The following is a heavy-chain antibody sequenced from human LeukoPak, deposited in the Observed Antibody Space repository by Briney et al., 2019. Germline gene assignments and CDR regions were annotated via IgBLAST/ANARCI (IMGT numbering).Heavy chain of an antibody. CDR2: ISGSGDNT. V-gene: IGHV3-23*01. D-gene: IGHD3-9*01. J-gene: IGHJ4*02. CDR1: GFTFRSYA. Sequence: GGSLRLSCAASGFTFRSYAMSWVRQAPGKGLEWVSGISGSGDNTYYADSVKRRFTISRDNSKNTLYLQMNSLTAEDTAVYYCARTYYDILTGYNPYFDYWGQGILVTVSS. CDR3: ARTYYDILTGYNPYFDY.